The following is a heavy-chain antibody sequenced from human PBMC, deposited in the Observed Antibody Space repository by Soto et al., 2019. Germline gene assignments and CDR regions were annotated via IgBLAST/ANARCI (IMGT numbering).Heavy chain of an antibody. J-gene: IGHJ4*02. CDR1: GFTFSSYG. Sequence: QVQLVESGGGVVQPGRSLRLSCAASGFTFSSYGMHWVRQAPGKGLEWVAVISYDGSNKYYADSVKGRFTISRDNSKNTLYLQMNSLRADDTAVYYCAKARYGYSSGWSDYWGQGTLVTVSS. CDR2: ISYDGSNK. D-gene: IGHD6-19*01. V-gene: IGHV3-30*18. CDR3: AKARYGYSSGWSDY.